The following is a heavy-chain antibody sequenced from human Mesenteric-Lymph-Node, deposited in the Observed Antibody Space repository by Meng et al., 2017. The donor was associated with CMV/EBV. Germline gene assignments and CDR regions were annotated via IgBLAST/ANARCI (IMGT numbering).Heavy chain of an antibody. CDR2: INHSGST. D-gene: IGHD1-7*01. CDR3: ARIEYNWNYAFDY. J-gene: IGHJ4*02. Sequence: ESLKISCTASGFTSSNFWMSWVRQAPGKGLEWVGEINHSGSTNYNPSLKSRVTISVDTSKNQFSLKLSSVTAADTAVYYCARIEYNWNYAFDYWGQGTLVTVSS. V-gene: IGHV4-34*01. CDR1: GFTSSNFW.